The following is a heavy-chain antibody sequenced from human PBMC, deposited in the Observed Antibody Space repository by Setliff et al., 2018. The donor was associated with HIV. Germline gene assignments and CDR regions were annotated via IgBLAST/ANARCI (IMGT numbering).Heavy chain of an antibody. CDR2: STPLLDTT. CDR1: GGTFSSYG. D-gene: IGHD5-12*01. Sequence: SVKVSCKASGGTFSSYGITWVRQAPGQGLEWMGGSTPLLDTTNYAQKFQGRVTITTDESTNTVYMELGSLRSEDTAVYYCASVPMEYSGYNSDSGSYYYHYGLDVWGQGTTVTVSS. CDR3: ASVPMEYSGYNSDSGSYYYHYGLDV. J-gene: IGHJ6*02. V-gene: IGHV1-69*05.